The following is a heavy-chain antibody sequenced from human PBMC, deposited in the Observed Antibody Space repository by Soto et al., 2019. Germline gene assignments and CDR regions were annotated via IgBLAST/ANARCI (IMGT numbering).Heavy chain of an antibody. D-gene: IGHD1-26*01. Sequence: ESGGGVVQPGRSLRLSCAASGFTFSSYGMHWVRQAPGKGLEWVAVISYDGSNKYYADSVKGRFTISRDNSKNTLYLQMNSLRAEDTAVYYCAKDSSRSYEIDYWGQGTLVTVSS. V-gene: IGHV3-30*18. J-gene: IGHJ4*02. CDR3: AKDSSRSYEIDY. CDR1: GFTFSSYG. CDR2: ISYDGSNK.